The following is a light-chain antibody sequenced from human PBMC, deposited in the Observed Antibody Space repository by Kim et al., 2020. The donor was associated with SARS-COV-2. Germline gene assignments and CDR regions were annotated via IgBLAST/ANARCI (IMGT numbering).Light chain of an antibody. V-gene: IGKV3-15*01. Sequence: EIVMTQSPATLSVSPGERVTLSCRASQNIRNYLAWYQVKPGQAPRLLIYDASARATGITARYSGGGSGTEFTLTISNLQSEDFAVYYCQQYNDWPLLTFGGGTKVDIK. CDR1: QNIRNY. CDR3: QQYNDWPLLT. J-gene: IGKJ4*01. CDR2: DAS.